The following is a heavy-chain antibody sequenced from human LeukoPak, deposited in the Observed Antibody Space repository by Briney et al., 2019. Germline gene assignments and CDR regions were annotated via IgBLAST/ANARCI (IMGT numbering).Heavy chain of an antibody. CDR1: GGSISSSSYY. CDR3: ARHVSTMVRGVITNYYYYYMDV. D-gene: IGHD3-10*01. J-gene: IGHJ6*03. V-gene: IGHV4-39*01. Sequence: PSETLSLTCTVSGGSISSSSYYWGWIRQPPGKGLEWIGSIYYSGSTYYNSSLNSRVTISVDTSKNHFSLRLTSVTAADTAVYYCARHVSTMVRGVITNYYYYYMDVWGKGTTVTISS. CDR2: IYYSGST.